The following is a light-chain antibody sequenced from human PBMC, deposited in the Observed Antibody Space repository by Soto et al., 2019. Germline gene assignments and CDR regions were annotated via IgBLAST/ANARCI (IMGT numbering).Light chain of an antibody. CDR3: QQYGSSPPLS. CDR2: GVS. V-gene: IGKV3-20*01. Sequence: EIVLTQSPDTLSLSPGQRATLSCRASQSVRSDYFAWYQQKPGQAPRVIIFGVSTRATGVPDRFSGSGSGTDFTLTISRLEPEDFAVYHCQQYGSSPPLSFGGGTKVDIK. J-gene: IGKJ4*01. CDR1: QSVRSDY.